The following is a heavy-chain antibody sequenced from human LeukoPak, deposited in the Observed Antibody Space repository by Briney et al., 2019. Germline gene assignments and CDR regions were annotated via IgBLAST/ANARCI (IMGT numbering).Heavy chain of an antibody. J-gene: IGHJ4*02. V-gene: IGHV4-59*01. CDR3: AREGYDSNIYYKADY. Sequence: SETLSLTCTVSGGSINTYYWSWIRQPPGKGVEWIGYISYSGTTKYNPSLESRVTITIDTSKNQFSLKLSSVTAADTAVYYCAREGYDSNIYYKADYWGQGTLVTVSS. CDR2: ISYSGTT. D-gene: IGHD3-22*01. CDR1: GGSINTYY.